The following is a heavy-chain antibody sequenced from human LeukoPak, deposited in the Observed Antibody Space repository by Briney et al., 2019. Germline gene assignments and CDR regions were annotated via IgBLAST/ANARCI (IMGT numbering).Heavy chain of an antibody. CDR2: IYYSGST. CDR3: ARGGWSDYKGSDPFDI. Sequence: SETLSLTCAVYGGSFSGYYWGWIRQSPGKGLEWIGSIYYSGSTYYNPSLKSRVTLSVDTSKNQYSLKVTSVTAADTAVYHCARGGWSDYKGSDPFDIWGQGTMVTVSS. J-gene: IGHJ3*02. D-gene: IGHD1-26*01. V-gene: IGHV4-34*01. CDR1: GGSFSGYY.